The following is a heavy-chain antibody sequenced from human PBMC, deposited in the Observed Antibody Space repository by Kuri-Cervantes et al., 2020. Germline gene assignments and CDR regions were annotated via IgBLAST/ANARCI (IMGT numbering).Heavy chain of an antibody. J-gene: IGHJ4*02. V-gene: IGHV1-3*01. CDR1: GYTFTSYA. D-gene: IGHD3-9*01. Sequence: GGSLRLSCAASGYTFTSYAMHWVRQAPGQRLEWMGWINAGNGNTKYSQKFQGRVTITRDTSASTAYMELSSLRSEDTAVYYCARAGLRYFPLPYWGQGTLVTVSS. CDR3: ARAGLRYFPLPY. CDR2: INAGNGNT.